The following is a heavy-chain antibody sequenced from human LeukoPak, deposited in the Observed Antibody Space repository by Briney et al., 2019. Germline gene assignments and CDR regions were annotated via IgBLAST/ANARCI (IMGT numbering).Heavy chain of an antibody. CDR1: GGSISSGSYY. Sequence: PSETLSLTCTVSGGSISSGSYYWSWIRQPAGKGLEWIGRIYTSGSTNYNPSLKSRVTISVDKSKNQFSLKLSSVTAADTAVYYCARLDSSSTIDYWGQGTLVTVSS. V-gene: IGHV4-61*02. CDR2: IYTSGST. J-gene: IGHJ4*02. CDR3: ARLDSSSTIDY. D-gene: IGHD6-6*01.